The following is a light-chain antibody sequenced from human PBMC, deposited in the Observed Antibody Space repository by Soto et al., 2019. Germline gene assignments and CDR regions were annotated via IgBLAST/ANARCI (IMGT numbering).Light chain of an antibody. CDR1: QSISSY. J-gene: IGKJ1*01. V-gene: IGKV1-39*01. CDR3: QQSYSSLWT. Sequence: DLQMTQSPSSLSASVGDRVTITCRASQSISSYLNWYQQIPGKAPKLLIYAASSLQSGVPSRFSGSGSGTDFTLTISSLQPEDFATYYCQQSYSSLWTFGQGTKVDIK. CDR2: AAS.